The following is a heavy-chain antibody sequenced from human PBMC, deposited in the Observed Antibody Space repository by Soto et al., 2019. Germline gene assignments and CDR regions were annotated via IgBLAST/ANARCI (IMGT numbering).Heavy chain of an antibody. V-gene: IGHV3-13*05. D-gene: IGHD1-7*01. CDR3: ARKSITGTQAGAFDI. J-gene: IGHJ3*02. Sequence: GGSLRLSCAASGFTFSSYDMHWVRQATGKGLEWVSAIGTAGDPYYPGSVKGRFTISRENAKNSLYLQMNSLRAGDTAVYYCARKSITGTQAGAFDIWGQGTMVTVSS. CDR2: IGTAGDP. CDR1: GFTFSSYD.